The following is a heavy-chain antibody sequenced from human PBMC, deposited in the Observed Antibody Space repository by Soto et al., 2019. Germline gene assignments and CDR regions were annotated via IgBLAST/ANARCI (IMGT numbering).Heavy chain of an antibody. CDR3: ARVRNSLFDF. V-gene: IGHV3-30*03. CDR2: ISYDGSNK. CDR1: GFTFSSYG. Sequence: GGSLRLSCAASGFTFSSYGMHWVRQAPGKGLEWVAVISYDGSNKYYADSVKGRFTISRDNSKNTLYLQMNSLRAEDTAVYYCARVRNSLFDFWGQGTLVTVSS. J-gene: IGHJ4*02.